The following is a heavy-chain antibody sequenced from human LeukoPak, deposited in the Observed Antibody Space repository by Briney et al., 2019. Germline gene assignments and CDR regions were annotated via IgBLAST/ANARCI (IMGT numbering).Heavy chain of an antibody. CDR1: GFTFSSYA. D-gene: IGHD3-10*01. Sequence: PGGSLRLSCAASGFTFSSYAMHWVRQAPGKGLEWVAVISYDGSNKYYADSVKGRFTISRDNSKNTLYLQMNSLRAEDTAVYYCAQPLWSGEWGQGTLVTVSS. J-gene: IGHJ4*02. CDR3: AQPLWSGE. V-gene: IGHV3-30*04. CDR2: ISYDGSNK.